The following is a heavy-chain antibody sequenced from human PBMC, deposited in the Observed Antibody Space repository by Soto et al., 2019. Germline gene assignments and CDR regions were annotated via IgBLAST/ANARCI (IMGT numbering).Heavy chain of an antibody. CDR2: IYFTGST. V-gene: IGHV4-30-4*01. J-gene: IGHJ2*01. CDR3: WIWVVVDVVAAFMRDF. CDR1: GDPVNNGDYF. D-gene: IGHD2-15*01. Sequence: SATLSLTCTGSGDPVNNGDYFWCWIRQSPRKGLEWLGYIYFTGSTYYSPSLKSRLHISMDKSKNHFSLEMTSVTVADTAVYFSWIWVVVDVVAAFMRDF.